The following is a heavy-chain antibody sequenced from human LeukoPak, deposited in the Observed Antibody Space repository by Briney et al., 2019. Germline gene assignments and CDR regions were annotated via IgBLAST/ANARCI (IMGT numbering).Heavy chain of an antibody. V-gene: IGHV4-61*02. J-gene: IGHJ6*03. D-gene: IGHD3-10*01. CDR2: IYTSGST. Sequence: SETLSLTCTVSGGSISSGSYYWSWIRQPAGKGLEWIGRIYTSGSTNYNPSLKSRVTISVDTSKNQFSLKLSSVTAADTAVYYCARDGFVYHASGSNYYYYIDVWGKGTTVTISS. CDR1: GGSISSGSYY. CDR3: ARDGFVYHASGSNYYYYIDV.